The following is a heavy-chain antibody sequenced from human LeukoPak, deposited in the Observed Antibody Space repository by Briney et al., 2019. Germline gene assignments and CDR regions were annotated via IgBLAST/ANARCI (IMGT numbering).Heavy chain of an antibody. Sequence: ASVKVSCKASGYTFTGYYVHWVRQAPGQGLEWMGWSNPSTGDTNYAQKFQGRVTMTRDASISTAYMDLSRLTSDDTAIYYCAIDIPPYCSGGRCYFDWGQGTLVTVSS. CDR1: GYTFTGYY. J-gene: IGHJ1*01. CDR3: AIDIPPYCSGGRCYFD. D-gene: IGHD2-15*01. V-gene: IGHV1-2*02. CDR2: SNPSTGDT.